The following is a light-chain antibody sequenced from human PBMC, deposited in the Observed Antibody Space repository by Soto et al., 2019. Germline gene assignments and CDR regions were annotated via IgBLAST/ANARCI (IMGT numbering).Light chain of an antibody. J-gene: IGKJ4*01. CDR1: QGICSN. CDR2: AAS. Sequence: DIQMTQSPSSLSASVGARATIICRPSQGICSNLNGNQKKPGKAPKLLIYAASSLQSGVPSRFSGSGSGTDFTLTISSLQPEDFATYYCQQSYSTLLTFGGGTKVEIK. CDR3: QQSYSTLLT. V-gene: IGKV1-39*01.